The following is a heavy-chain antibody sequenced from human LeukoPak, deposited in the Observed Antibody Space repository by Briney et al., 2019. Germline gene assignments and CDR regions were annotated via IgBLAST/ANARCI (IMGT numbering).Heavy chain of an antibody. J-gene: IGHJ6*04. CDR2: IYYSGST. CDR1: GGSISSYY. D-gene: IGHD2-2*01. V-gene: IGHV4-59*01. CDR3: ARAPIVVVPAAKPSYYYYGMDV. Sequence: SETLSLTCTVSGGSISSYYRSWIRQPPGKGLEWIGYIYYSGSTNYNPSLKSRVTISVDTSKNQFSLKLSSVTAADTAVYYCARAPIVVVPAAKPSYYYYGMDVWGKGTTVTVSS.